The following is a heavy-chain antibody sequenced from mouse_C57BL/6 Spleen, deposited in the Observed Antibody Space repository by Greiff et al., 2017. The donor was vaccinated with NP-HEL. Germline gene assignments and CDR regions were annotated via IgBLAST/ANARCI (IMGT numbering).Heavy chain of an antibody. CDR3: ARSWDWYFDV. J-gene: IGHJ1*03. Sequence: VQLQQSGPELVKPGASVKISCKASGYSFTGYYMNWVKQSPEKSLEWIGEINPSTGGTTYNQKFKAKTTLTVDKSSSTAFMQVKRLTSEDSAVYYCARSWDWYFDVWGTGTTVTVSS. CDR1: GYSFTGYY. V-gene: IGHV1-42*01. D-gene: IGHD4-1*01. CDR2: INPSTGGT.